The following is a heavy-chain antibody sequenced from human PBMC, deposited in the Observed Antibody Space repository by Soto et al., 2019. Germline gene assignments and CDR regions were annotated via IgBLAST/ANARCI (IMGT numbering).Heavy chain of an antibody. J-gene: IGHJ4*02. Sequence: QVQLVESGGGVVQPGRSLRLSCAASGFTFSSYGKHWVRQAPGKGLEWVAVISYDGSNKYYADSVKGRFTISRDNSKNTLYLQMNSLRAEDTAVYYCAKDYGIVGASFFDYWGQGTLVTVSS. V-gene: IGHV3-30*18. D-gene: IGHD1-26*01. CDR3: AKDYGIVGASFFDY. CDR1: GFTFSSYG. CDR2: ISYDGSNK.